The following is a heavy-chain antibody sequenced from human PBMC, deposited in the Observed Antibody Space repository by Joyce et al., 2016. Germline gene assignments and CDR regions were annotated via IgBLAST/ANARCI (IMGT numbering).Heavy chain of an antibody. J-gene: IGHJ4*02. CDR3: AREFKWNWDF. CDR1: GFTFSSHW. D-gene: IGHD1-1*01. V-gene: IGHV3-7*04. Sequence: EVQLVESGGGLVQPGGSPRLSCAASGFTFSSHWMSWVRQVPGKGLEWVANINPDGRKNNYADSVKCRFIISRDNAKNSLYVQMHSLRAEDTAVYYCAREFKWNWDFWGQGTLVTVSS. CDR2: INPDGRKN.